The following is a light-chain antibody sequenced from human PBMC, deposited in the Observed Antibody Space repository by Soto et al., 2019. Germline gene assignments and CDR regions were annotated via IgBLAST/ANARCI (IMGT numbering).Light chain of an antibody. CDR1: QSISRY. J-gene: IGKJ1*01. CDR3: QQRYSTPLT. V-gene: IGKV1-39*01. CDR2: AAS. Sequence: DIQMTQSPSSLSASVGDRVPITCRASQSISRYLNWYQQKPGKAPELLIYAASSLRSGVPARFSGSGSGTEFTLTVSSLPPEDFASYYCQQRYSTPLTFGQGTKVEIK.